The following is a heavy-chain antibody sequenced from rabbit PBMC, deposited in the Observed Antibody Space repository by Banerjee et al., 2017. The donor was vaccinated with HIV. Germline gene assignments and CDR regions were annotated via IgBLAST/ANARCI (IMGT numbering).Heavy chain of an antibody. V-gene: IGHV1S43*01. D-gene: IGHD1-1*01. CDR3: ARDLTGVIGWNFNL. J-gene: IGHJ4*01. CDR1: GLDFSSSYW. Sequence: QQQLEESGGGLVKPGGSLTLTCKASGLDFSSSYWICWVRQAPGKGLEWIGYIDPIFGSTYYASWVNGRFTISSHNAQNTLYLQLNSLTAADAATYFCARDLTGVIGWNFNLWGPGTLVTVS. CDR2: IDPIFGST.